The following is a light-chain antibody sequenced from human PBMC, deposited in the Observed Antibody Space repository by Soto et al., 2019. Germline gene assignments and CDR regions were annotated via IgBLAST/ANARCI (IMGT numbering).Light chain of an antibody. CDR3: QVWDSSSDHYV. J-gene: IGLJ1*01. CDR2: DDS. V-gene: IGLV3-21*02. CDR1: NIRSKS. Sequence: SYELTQPPSASGAPGQTARITCGGNNIRSKSVHWYQQKPGQAPVLVVYDDSHRPSGIPERFSGSNSGNTATLTTSRAEAEDEADYYCQVWDSSSDHYVFGTGTKVTVL.